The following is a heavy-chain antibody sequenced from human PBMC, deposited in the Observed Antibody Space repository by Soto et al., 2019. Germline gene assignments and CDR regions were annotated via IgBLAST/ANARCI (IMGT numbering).Heavy chain of an antibody. J-gene: IGHJ5*02. CDR3: VRGRRVGYCLGVSCHNWFDP. V-gene: IGHV4-34*01. CDR1: GESFSRYY. CDR2: VNYSGSS. D-gene: IGHD2-15*01. Sequence: QIEHWGAGLLKPSETLSLTCTVYGESFSRYYWSWIRQPPGKGLEWIGEVNYSGSSNYSPSLKTRVTILVDTSNKDFSLKLTSVTAADTAVYYCVRGRRVGYCLGVSCHNWFDPWGQGTLVSVSS.